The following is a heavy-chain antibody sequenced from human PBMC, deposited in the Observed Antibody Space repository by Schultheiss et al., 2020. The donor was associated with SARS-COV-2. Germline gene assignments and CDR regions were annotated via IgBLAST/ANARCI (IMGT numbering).Heavy chain of an antibody. CDR2: LSDSGYNT. V-gene: IGHV3-23*01. CDR3: AKDSPLGFGAFDS. D-gene: IGHD3-10*01. CDR1: GFTFSSYA. Sequence: GGSLRLSCAASGFTFSSYAMSWVRQAPGKGLEWVSDLSDSGYNTYYADSVKGRFTISRDSSKNTLYLQMNSLRAEDTAIYYCAKDSPLGFGAFDSWGQGTTVTVSS. J-gene: IGHJ4*03.